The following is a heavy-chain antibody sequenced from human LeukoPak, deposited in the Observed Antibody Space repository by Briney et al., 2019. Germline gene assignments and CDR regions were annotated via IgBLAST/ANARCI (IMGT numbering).Heavy chain of an antibody. J-gene: IGHJ6*02. CDR1: GGSFSGYY. CDR2: INHSGST. CDR3: AKMTHYYYYYGMDV. V-gene: IGHV4-34*01. Sequence: KPSETLSLTCAVYGGSFSGYYWSWIRQPPGKGLEWIGEINHSGSTNYNPSLKSRVTISVDTAKNQFSLKLSSVTAADTAVYYCAKMTHYYYYYGMDVWGQGTTVTVSS.